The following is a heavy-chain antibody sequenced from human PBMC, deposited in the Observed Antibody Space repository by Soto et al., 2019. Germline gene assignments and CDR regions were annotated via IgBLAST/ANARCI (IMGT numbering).Heavy chain of an antibody. D-gene: IGHD4-17*01. J-gene: IGHJ4*02. CDR1: GFKFDDYT. CDR2: ISWDGGTT. V-gene: IGHV3-43*01. Sequence: EVQLVESGGVVVQPGGSLRLSCAASGFKFDDYTMHWVRQAPGKGLEWVSLISWDGGTTHYADSVKGRFTISRDNNKNSLYLQMNSLRTEDTALYYCAKDLAGGDYSLYYWGQGTLVTVSS. CDR3: AKDLAGGDYSLYY.